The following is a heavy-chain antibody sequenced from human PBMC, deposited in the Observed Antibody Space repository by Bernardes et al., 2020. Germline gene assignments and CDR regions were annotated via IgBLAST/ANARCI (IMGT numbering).Heavy chain of an antibody. CDR2: IGISSDS. Sequence: GGSLRLSCSASGFGFTTYDMHWVRQAPGKGLEWVSAIGISSDSYYEGTVKGRFTISRDNDRKSLYLQMNRLRAGDTAVYFCARGPWGRERDGYYYYYMDVWGKGTTVTVSS. CDR3: ARGPWGRERDGYYYYYMDV. CDR1: GFGFTTYD. V-gene: IGHV3-13*01. J-gene: IGHJ6*03. D-gene: IGHD3-10*01.